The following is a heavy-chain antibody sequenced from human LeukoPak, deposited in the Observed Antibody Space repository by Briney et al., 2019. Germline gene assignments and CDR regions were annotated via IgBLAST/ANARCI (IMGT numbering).Heavy chain of an antibody. CDR2: ISAYNGNT. Sequence: ASVKVSCKASGYTFTSYGITWVRQAPGQGLEWMGWISAYNGNTNYAQKLQGRVTMTTDTSTSTAYMELRSLRSDDTAVYYCARSVSSGYYSPLDYWGQGTLVTVSS. D-gene: IGHD3-22*01. CDR1: GYTFTSYG. V-gene: IGHV1-18*01. J-gene: IGHJ4*02. CDR3: ARSVSSGYYSPLDY.